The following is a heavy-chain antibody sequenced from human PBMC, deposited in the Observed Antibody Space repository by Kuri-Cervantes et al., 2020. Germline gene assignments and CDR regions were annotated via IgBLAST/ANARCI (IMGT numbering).Heavy chain of an antibody. CDR1: GFIFSNSG. D-gene: IGHD2-15*01. Sequence: ASVKVSCKAAGFIFSNSGISWVRQAPGQGLEWMGWISVYNGDTNYAQKVQGRVTMTTDRSTRTAYMELRNLRPDDTAVYYCARDHGSGGSGDYWGQGTLVTVSS. J-gene: IGHJ4*02. CDR3: ARDHGSGGSGDY. CDR2: ISVYNGDT. V-gene: IGHV1-18*01.